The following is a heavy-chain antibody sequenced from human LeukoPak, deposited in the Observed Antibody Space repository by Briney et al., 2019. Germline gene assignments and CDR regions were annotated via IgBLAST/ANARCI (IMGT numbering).Heavy chain of an antibody. CDR1: GFTFSNYW. V-gene: IGHV3-7*01. CDR3: VRLWASSGFFGY. D-gene: IGHD3-22*01. Sequence: GGSLRLSCVASGFTFSNYWMSWVRQAPGKGLEWVANIQKDGSEKHYVASVEGRFTISRDNAENSLFLQLNSLRVGDTAVYYCVRLWASSGFFGYWGQGALVTVSS. CDR2: IQKDGSEK. J-gene: IGHJ4*02.